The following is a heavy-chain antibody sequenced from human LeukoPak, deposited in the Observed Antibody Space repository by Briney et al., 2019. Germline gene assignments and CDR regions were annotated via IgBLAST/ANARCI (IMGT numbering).Heavy chain of an antibody. Sequence: SETLSLTCAVYGGSFSGYYWSRIRQPPGKGLEWIGEINHSGSTNYNPSLKSRVTISVDTSKNQFSLKLSSVTAADTAVYYCATTMYYDILTGYGRYFDYWGQGTLVTVSS. CDR3: ATTMYYDILTGYGRYFDY. V-gene: IGHV4-34*01. CDR1: GGSFSGYY. D-gene: IGHD3-9*01. J-gene: IGHJ4*02. CDR2: INHSGST.